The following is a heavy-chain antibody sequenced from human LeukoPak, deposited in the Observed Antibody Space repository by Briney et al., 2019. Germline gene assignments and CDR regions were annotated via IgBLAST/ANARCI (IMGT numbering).Heavy chain of an antibody. V-gene: IGHV3-30*04. D-gene: IGHD6-19*01. CDR2: ISYDGSDK. J-gene: IGHJ4*02. CDR3: ARAYNSGWYGDFDY. Sequence: PGGSLRLSCAASGFTFSSYAIHWVRQTPGKGLEWVVVISYDGSDKYYADSVRGRFTISRDNSKNTLYLQMNSLRAEDTAVYYCARAYNSGWYGDFDYWGQGTLVTVSS. CDR1: GFTFSSYA.